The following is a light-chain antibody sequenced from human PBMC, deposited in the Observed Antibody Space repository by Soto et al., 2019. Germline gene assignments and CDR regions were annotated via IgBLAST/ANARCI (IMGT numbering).Light chain of an antibody. CDR2: EAS. V-gene: IGKV1-5*03. Sequence: DIQMNQSPSSLSASVGDRVTIACRASQSILSWLAWYQQKPGKAPKLLIYEASSLESGVPSRFSGSGSGTEFTLTISSLQPDDSATYYCQQYDSFSWTFGQGTKVEVK. J-gene: IGKJ1*01. CDR1: QSILSW. CDR3: QQYDSFSWT.